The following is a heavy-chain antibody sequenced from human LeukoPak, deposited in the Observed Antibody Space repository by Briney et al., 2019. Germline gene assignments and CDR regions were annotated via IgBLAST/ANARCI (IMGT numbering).Heavy chain of an antibody. Sequence: PSETLSLTCTVSGDSITSGGYYWSWIRQRPGKGLEWIGYIYKTGSTYYNPSLKSRVTMSVDTSRNQFSLKVNSVTAADTAVYYRARDVLRWGQGTLVTVSS. V-gene: IGHV4-31*03. J-gene: IGHJ4*02. CDR3: ARDVLR. CDR2: IYKTGST. CDR1: GDSITSGGYY.